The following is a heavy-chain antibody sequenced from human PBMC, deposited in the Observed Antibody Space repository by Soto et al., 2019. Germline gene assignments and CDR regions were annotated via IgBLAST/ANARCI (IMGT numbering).Heavy chain of an antibody. CDR2: ISSSSSTI. V-gene: IGHV3-48*02. J-gene: IGHJ3*02. CDR1: GFTFSSYS. CDR3: ARLHSYDSSGYRHDAFDI. D-gene: IGHD3-22*01. Sequence: EVQLVESGGGLVQPGGSLRLSCAASGFTFSSYSMNWVRQAPGKGLEWVSYISSSSSTIYYADSVKGRVTISRDNAKNSLYLQMNSLRDEDTAGYYCARLHSYDSSGYRHDAFDIWGPGTMVTVSS.